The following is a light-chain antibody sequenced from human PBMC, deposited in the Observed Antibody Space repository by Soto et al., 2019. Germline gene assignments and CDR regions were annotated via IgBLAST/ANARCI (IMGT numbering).Light chain of an antibody. J-gene: IGKJ3*01. CDR3: LQHNSYPFT. V-gene: IGKV1-17*01. CDR2: ATS. Sequence: DIQMTQSPSSLSASVGDRVNITCRASQTVSSYLNWYQQKPGTVPKLLIYATSNLQSGVPSRFSGRGFGADFTLTISSLQPEDFATYYCLQHNSYPFTFGPGTKVDIK. CDR1: QTVSSY.